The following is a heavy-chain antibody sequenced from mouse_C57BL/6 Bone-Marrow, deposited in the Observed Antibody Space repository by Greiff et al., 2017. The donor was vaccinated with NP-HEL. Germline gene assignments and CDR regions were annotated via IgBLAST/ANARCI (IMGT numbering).Heavy chain of an antibody. CDR3: VRHGSSGLAY. Sequence: EPGGGLVQPKGSLKLSCAASGFSFNTYAMNWVRQAPGKGLEWVARIRSKSNNYATFYADSVKDRFTISRDDSESMLYLQMNNLKTEDTAMYYCVRHGSSGLAYWGQGTLVTVSA. V-gene: IGHV10-1*01. CDR2: IRSKSNNYAT. CDR1: GFSFNTYA. D-gene: IGHD3-2*02. J-gene: IGHJ3*01.